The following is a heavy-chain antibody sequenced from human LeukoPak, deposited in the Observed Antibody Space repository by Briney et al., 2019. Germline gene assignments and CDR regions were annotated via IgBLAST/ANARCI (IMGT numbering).Heavy chain of an antibody. Sequence: PGGSLRLSCAASGFTFSSYWMSWVRQAPGKGLEWVINIKKDGSEKYYVDSVKGRFTISRDNAKTSLYLQMNSLIAEDTAVYYCARDLYRIVVVPHYFDYWGQGTLVTVSS. CDR2: IKKDGSEK. J-gene: IGHJ4*02. D-gene: IGHD3-22*01. V-gene: IGHV3-7*01. CDR1: GFTFSSYW. CDR3: ARDLYRIVVVPHYFDY.